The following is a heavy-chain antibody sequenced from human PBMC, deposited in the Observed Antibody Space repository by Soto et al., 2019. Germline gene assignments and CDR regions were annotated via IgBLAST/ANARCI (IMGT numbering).Heavy chain of an antibody. CDR1: GFTFSDFG. CDR2: IWYHGGNE. CDR3: ARRGGVKGVCYNSYDM. Sequence: GGSLRLSCAVSGFTFSDFGMHWVRQAPGKGLEWVALIWYHGGNEEYADSVKGRFSISRDNSKNTLYLQMDSLGAEDTAVYYCARRGGVKGVCYNSYDMWGQGRMVTF. J-gene: IGHJ3*02. V-gene: IGHV3-33*03. D-gene: IGHD2-8*01.